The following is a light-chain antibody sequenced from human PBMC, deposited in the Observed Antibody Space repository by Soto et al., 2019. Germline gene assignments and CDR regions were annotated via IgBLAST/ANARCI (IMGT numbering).Light chain of an antibody. Sequence: QSALTQPASVSGSPGQSITIFCTGTSSDVGGYDYVSWYQQHPDKAPKLMIYEVTNRHSGVSNRFSGSKSGNTASLTISGLLAEDEADYYCTSYTNSFTYVFGTGTKLTVL. V-gene: IGLV2-14*01. CDR3: TSYTNSFTYV. CDR2: EVT. CDR1: SSDVGGYDY. J-gene: IGLJ1*01.